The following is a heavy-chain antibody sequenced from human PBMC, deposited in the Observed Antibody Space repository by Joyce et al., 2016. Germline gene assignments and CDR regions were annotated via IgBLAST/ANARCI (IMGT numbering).Heavy chain of an antibody. CDR2: INLNRGGT. Sequence: QVQLVQSGAEVKKPGASVKVSCKASGYTFTDYYIHGVRQAPGQGLEWRGGINLNRGGTGYPQKFQCRVTMTRDPSIRTADMELTGLRSDDTAVYYCARGDLRTSSPLFWYFALWGRGTLVTVSS. CDR3: ARGDLRTSSPLFWYFAL. D-gene: IGHD2-2*01. CDR1: GYTFTDYY. V-gene: IGHV1-2*02. J-gene: IGHJ2*01.